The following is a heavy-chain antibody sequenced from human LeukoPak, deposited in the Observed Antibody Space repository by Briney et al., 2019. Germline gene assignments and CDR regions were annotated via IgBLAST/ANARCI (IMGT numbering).Heavy chain of an antibody. V-gene: IGHV3-43D*03. Sequence: QPGGSLRLSCAASGFTFDDYAMHWVRQAPGKGLEWVSLISWDGGSTYYADSVKGRFTISRDNSKNSLYLQMNSLRAEDTALYYCAKDSSSWSTFFDYWGQGTLVTVSS. CDR2: ISWDGGST. J-gene: IGHJ4*02. D-gene: IGHD6-13*01. CDR3: AKDSSSWSTFFDY. CDR1: GFTFDDYA.